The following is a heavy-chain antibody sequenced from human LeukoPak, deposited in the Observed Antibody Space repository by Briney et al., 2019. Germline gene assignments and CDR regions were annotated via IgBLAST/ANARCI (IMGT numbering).Heavy chain of an antibody. CDR1: AGSISSGDYY. D-gene: IGHD3-22*01. CDR3: ARPYYYDSRIDP. CDR2: MYYSGST. J-gene: IGHJ5*02. Sequence: SETLSLTCTVSAGSISSGDYYWSWIRQPPGKGLEWIAYMYYSGSTYYNPSLKSRVTMSADTSKNQLSLKLSSVTAADTAVYYCARPYYYDSRIDPWGQGILVTVSS. V-gene: IGHV4-30-4*01.